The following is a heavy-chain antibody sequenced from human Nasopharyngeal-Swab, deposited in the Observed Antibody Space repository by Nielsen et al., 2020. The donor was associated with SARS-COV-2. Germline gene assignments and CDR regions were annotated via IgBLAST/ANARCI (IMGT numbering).Heavy chain of an antibody. CDR1: GFTFSTYS. CDR2: ISHSSSTI. D-gene: IGHD3-22*01. J-gene: IGHJ4*02. CDR3: AISSGYYYPGFDY. Sequence: GGSLRLSCAAPGFTFSTYSMNWVRQAPGKGLEWVSYISHSSSTIYYADSVNGRFTISRDNAKNSLYLQMNSLRAEDTAVYYCAISSGYYYPGFDYWGQGTLVTVSS. V-gene: IGHV3-48*04.